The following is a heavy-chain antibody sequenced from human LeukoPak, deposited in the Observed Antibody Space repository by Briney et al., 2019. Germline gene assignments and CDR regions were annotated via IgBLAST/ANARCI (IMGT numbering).Heavy chain of an antibody. Sequence: SETLSLTCTVSGYSISSGYYWGWIRQPPGKGLEWIGSIYHSGSTYYNPSLKSRVTISVDTSKNQFSLKLSSVTAADTAVYYCAREVATITPRIHYYYYMDVWGKGTTVTVSS. CDR2: IYHSGST. V-gene: IGHV4-38-2*02. D-gene: IGHD5-12*01. CDR3: AREVATITPRIHYYYYMDV. CDR1: GYSISSGYY. J-gene: IGHJ6*03.